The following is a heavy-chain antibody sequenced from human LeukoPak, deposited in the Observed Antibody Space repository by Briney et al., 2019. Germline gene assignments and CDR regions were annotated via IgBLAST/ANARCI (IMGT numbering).Heavy chain of an antibody. D-gene: IGHD2-15*01. Sequence: ASVKVSCKASGYTLTSYYMHWVRQAPGQGLEWMGIINPSGGSTSYAQKFQGRVTMTRDTSTSTVYMELSSLRSEDTAVYYCARDLGSVVVVAALDYWGQGTLVTVSS. CDR2: INPSGGST. J-gene: IGHJ4*02. CDR3: ARDLGSVVVVAALDY. CDR1: GYTLTSYY. V-gene: IGHV1-46*01.